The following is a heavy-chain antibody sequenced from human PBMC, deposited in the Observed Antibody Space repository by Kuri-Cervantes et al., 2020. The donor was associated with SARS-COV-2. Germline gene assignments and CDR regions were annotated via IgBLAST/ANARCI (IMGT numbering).Heavy chain of an antibody. J-gene: IGHJ4*02. Sequence: GESLKISWAASGFIFSDFGMNWVRQAPGKGLEWVSYISSSSTTIYYADSVKGRFTISRDNAKNSLYLQMNSLRAEDTAVYYCVRVFGSYVAAAAAYYFDYWGQGTLVTVSS. CDR1: GFIFSDFG. D-gene: IGHD6-13*01. V-gene: IGHV3-48*01. CDR2: ISSSSTTI. CDR3: VRVFGSYVAAAAAYYFDY.